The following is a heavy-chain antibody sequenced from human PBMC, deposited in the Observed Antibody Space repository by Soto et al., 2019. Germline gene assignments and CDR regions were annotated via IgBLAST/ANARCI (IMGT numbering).Heavy chain of an antibody. J-gene: IGHJ6*02. D-gene: IGHD6-13*01. Sequence: EVQLMESGGGLVKPGGSLRLSCAASGFTFSTYTMNWVRRASGKGLEWVSSITPTSRFIYYADSVRGRFTISRDDAESSLYLHMNSLRAEDTAVYYCTRTPPAPPGRKDYFSGMDVWGQGTTATVSS. CDR2: ITPTSRFI. V-gene: IGHV3-21*01. CDR1: GFTFSTYT. CDR3: TRTPPAPPGRKDYFSGMDV.